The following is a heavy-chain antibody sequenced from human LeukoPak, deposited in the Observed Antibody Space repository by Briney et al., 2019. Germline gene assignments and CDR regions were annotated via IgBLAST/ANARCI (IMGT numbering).Heavy chain of an antibody. D-gene: IGHD2-8*01. V-gene: IGHV1-18*01. J-gene: IGHJ4*02. Sequence: GASVKVSCKASGYTFTSYGISWVRQAPGQGLEWMGWISAYNGNTNYAQKHQGRVTMTTDTSTSTAYMELRSLRSDDTAVYYCARGRYCTNGVCYTRPFDYWGQGTLVTVSS. CDR2: ISAYNGNT. CDR3: ARGRYCTNGVCYTRPFDY. CDR1: GYTFTSYG.